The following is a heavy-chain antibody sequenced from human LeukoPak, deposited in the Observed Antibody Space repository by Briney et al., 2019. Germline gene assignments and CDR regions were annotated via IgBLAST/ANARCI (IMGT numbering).Heavy chain of an antibody. V-gene: IGHV3-21*01. CDR2: ISSSSSYI. CDR3: ARGGYCSSTSCYFRESARWFDP. CDR1: GFTFSSYS. Sequence: PGGSLRLSCAASGFTFSSYSMNWVRQAPGKGLERVSSISSSSSYIYYADSVKGRFTISRDNAKNSLYLQMNSLRAEDTAVYYCARGGYCSSTSCYFRESARWFDPWGQGTLVNVSS. J-gene: IGHJ5*02. D-gene: IGHD2-2*03.